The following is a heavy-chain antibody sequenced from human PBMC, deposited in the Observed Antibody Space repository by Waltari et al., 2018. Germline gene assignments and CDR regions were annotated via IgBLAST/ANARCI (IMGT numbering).Heavy chain of an antibody. CDR3: AGDGNVLLWFGARGGAFDI. Sequence: QVQLQESGPGLVKPSETLSLTCAVSGYSISSGYYWGWIRQPPGKGLEWIGSIYHSGSPYYTPPLKSRVTISVDTSKNQFSRKLSSVTAADTAVYYCAGDGNVLLWFGARGGAFDIWGQGTMVTVSS. CDR2: IYHSGSP. J-gene: IGHJ3*02. D-gene: IGHD3-10*01. CDR1: GYSISSGYY. V-gene: IGHV4-38-2*02.